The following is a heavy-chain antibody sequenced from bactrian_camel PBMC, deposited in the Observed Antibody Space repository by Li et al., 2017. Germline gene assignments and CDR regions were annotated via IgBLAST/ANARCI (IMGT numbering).Heavy chain of an antibody. CDR3: AADWDTYGGSWYGGPWFYY. V-gene: IGHV3S55*01. D-gene: IGHD6*01. Sequence: VQLVESGGGSVQAGGSLRHSCAASGYTLDSNCVGWYRQAPGNECELVSTISSDGSTYYADSVKGRFTISRDNAENVVYLQMNSLEPNDTAVYYCAADWDTYGGSWYGGPWFYYWGQGTQVTVS. CDR1: GYTLDSNC. CDR2: ISSDGST. J-gene: IGHJ4*01.